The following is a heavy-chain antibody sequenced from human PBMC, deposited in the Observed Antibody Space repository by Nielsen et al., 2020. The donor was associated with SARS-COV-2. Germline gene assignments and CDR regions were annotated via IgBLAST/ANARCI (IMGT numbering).Heavy chain of an antibody. V-gene: IGHV3-21*04. CDR2: ISSSSSYI. D-gene: IGHD1-26*01. CDR3: AKDREVPQGNMDV. J-gene: IGHJ6*02. CDR1: GFTFSSYS. Sequence: GESLKISCAASGFTFSSYSMNWIRQAPGKGLEWVSSISSSSSYIYYADSVKGRFTISRDNSKNTLFLQMNSLRAEDTAVYYCAKDREVPQGNMDVWGQGTTVTVSS.